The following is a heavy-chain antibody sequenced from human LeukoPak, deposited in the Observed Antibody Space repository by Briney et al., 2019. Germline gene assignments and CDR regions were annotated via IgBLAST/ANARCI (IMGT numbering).Heavy chain of an antibody. CDR2: ISNSGVTT. V-gene: IGHV3-23*01. D-gene: IGHD1-7*01. J-gene: IGHJ6*03. Sequence: GGSLRLSCVASGFPFDSQAMSWVRQAPGKGLDLVSGISNSGVTTHYADSVKGRFTISRDNSRNTLYLLMDSLRTEDTAVYYCAKMPSTELYYFYYMDVWGKGTTVTVSS. CDR3: AKMPSTELYYFYYMDV. CDR1: GFPFDSQA.